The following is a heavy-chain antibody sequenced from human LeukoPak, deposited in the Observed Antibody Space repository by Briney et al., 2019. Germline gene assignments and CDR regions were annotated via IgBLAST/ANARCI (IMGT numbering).Heavy chain of an antibody. D-gene: IGHD1/OR15-1a*01. CDR2: INTNTGNP. CDR1: GYTFTSYA. CDR3: ARDLEGKLEHAGY. Sequence: ASVKVPCKASGYTFTSYAMNWVRQAPGQGLEWMGWINTNTGNPTYAQGFTGRFVFSLDTSVSTAYLQISSLKADDTAVYYCARDLEGKLEHAGYWGQGTLVTVSS. J-gene: IGHJ4*02. V-gene: IGHV7-4-1*02.